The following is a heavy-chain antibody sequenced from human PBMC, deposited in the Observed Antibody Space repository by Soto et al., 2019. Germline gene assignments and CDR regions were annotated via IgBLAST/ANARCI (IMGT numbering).Heavy chain of an antibody. CDR3: ACSTFNYYYGSGSYNGMDV. CDR1: GFTFSSYG. Sequence: HPGGSLRLSCAASGFTFSSYGMHWVRQAPGKGLEWVAVIWYDGSNKYYADSVKGRFTISRDNSKNTLYLQMNSLRAEDTAVYYCACSTFNYYYGSGSYNGMDVWGQGTTVTVSS. V-gene: IGHV3-33*01. J-gene: IGHJ6*02. CDR2: IWYDGSNK. D-gene: IGHD3-10*01.